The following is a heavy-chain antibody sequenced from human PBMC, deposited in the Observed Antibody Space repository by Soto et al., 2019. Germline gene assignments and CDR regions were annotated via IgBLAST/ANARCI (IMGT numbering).Heavy chain of an antibody. D-gene: IGHD4-17*01. CDR2: INHSGST. CDR3: ARGTTTVNSFAY. Sequence: PSETLSLTCAVYGGSFSGYSWGWIRQPPGKGLEWIGEINHSGSTNYNPSLKSRVTISVDTSKNQFSLKLSSVTAADTAVYYCARGTTTVNSFAYWGQGPLVTVS. J-gene: IGHJ4*02. V-gene: IGHV4-34*01. CDR1: GGSFSGYS.